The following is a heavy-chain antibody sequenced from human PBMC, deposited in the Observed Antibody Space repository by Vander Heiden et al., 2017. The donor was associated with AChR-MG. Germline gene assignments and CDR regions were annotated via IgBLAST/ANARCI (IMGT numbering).Heavy chain of an antibody. CDR1: GGSISSGSYY. Sequence: QVQLQESGPGLVKPSQPLSLTCTVPGGSISSGSYYWSWIRQPAGKGLEWIGRIYTSGSTNYNPSLKSRVTISVDTSKNQFSLKLSSVTAADTAVYYCARGIRRWFGELNFDYWGQGTLVTVSS. V-gene: IGHV4-61*02. D-gene: IGHD3-10*01. CDR2: IYTSGST. CDR3: ARGIRRWFGELNFDY. J-gene: IGHJ4*02.